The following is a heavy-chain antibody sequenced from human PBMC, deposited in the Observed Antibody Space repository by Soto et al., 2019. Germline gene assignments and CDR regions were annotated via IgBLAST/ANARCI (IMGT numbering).Heavy chain of an antibody. D-gene: IGHD6-6*01. Sequence: TSETLSLTCTVSGGSISSYYWSWIRQPPGKGLEWIGYIYYSGSTNYNPSLKSRVTISVDTSKNQFSLKLSSVTAADTAVYYCARGIAARPRLYYFDYWGQGTLVTVSS. CDR3: ARGIAARPRLYYFDY. J-gene: IGHJ4*02. CDR1: GGSISSYY. CDR2: IYYSGST. V-gene: IGHV4-59*01.